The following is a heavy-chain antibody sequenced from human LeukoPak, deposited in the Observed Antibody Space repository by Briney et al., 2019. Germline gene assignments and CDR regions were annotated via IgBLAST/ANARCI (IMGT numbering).Heavy chain of an antibody. CDR2: ISAYNGDT. Sequence: EASVKVSCKASGYTFTSYGITWVRQAPGQGLEWMGWISAYNGDTNYAQNLQGRVTMTTDTSTSTAYMELRSLRSDDTAVYYCARDMLRYFPGSAYYYMDVWGKGTMVTISS. D-gene: IGHD3-9*01. J-gene: IGHJ6*03. CDR1: GYTFTSYG. CDR3: ARDMLRYFPGSAYYYMDV. V-gene: IGHV1-18*01.